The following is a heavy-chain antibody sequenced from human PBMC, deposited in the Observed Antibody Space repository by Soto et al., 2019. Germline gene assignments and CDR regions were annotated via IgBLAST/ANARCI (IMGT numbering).Heavy chain of an antibody. D-gene: IGHD3-10*01. CDR3: AADYYGSGSHPPMDV. V-gene: IGHV4-31*03. CDR2: IYYSGST. Sequence: QVQLQESGPGLVKPSQTLSLTCTVSGGSISSGGYYWSWIRQHPGKGLEWIGYIYYSGSTYYNPSLKSRITISVDTSKNQFSRKLSSVTAADTAVYYCAADYYGSGSHPPMDVWGQGTTVTVSS. J-gene: IGHJ6*02. CDR1: GGSISSGGYY.